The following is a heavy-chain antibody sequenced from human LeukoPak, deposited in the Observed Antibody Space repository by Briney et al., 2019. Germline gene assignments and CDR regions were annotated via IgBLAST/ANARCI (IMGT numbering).Heavy chain of an antibody. D-gene: IGHD3-10*01. J-gene: IGHJ6*03. V-gene: IGHV3-30*02. CDR1: RFTFSSYG. CDR2: IRYDGSNK. Sequence: GGSLRLSCAASRFTFSSYGMHWVRQAPGKGLEWVAFIRYDGSNKYYADSVKGRFTISRDNSKNTLYLQMNSLRAEDTAVYYCAKGGVRGVTAYYYYLDVWGKGTTVTISS. CDR3: AKGGVRGVTAYYYYLDV.